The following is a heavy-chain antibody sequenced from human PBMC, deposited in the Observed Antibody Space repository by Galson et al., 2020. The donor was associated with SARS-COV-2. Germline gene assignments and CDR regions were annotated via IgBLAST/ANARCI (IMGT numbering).Heavy chain of an antibody. CDR2: IFFDGIDK. CDR3: ARDGKTISGWSFDY. D-gene: IGHD6-19*01. Sequence: GGSLRLSCAASGFTFSSHAMHWVRQAPGKGLEWVAQIFFDGIDKYYGDPVKGRFTISRDSSKNTVYLQMNNLRADDTPVYYCARDGKTISGWSFDYSAQVTLVTVSS. J-gene: IGHJ4*02. V-gene: IGHV3-33*01. CDR1: GFTFSSHA.